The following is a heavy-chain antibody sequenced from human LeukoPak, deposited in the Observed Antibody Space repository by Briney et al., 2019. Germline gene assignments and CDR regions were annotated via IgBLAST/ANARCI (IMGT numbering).Heavy chain of an antibody. Sequence: GSLRLSCAASGFTFSSYSMNWVRQAPGQGLGGVSYITSDSVTMFYADSVKGRFTASRDNAENSMYLQMNSLRAEDTAVYYCARVALRPIDYSNPEFDPWGQGTLVTVSS. CDR3: ARVALRPIDYSNPEFDP. D-gene: IGHD4-11*01. V-gene: IGHV3-48*01. CDR1: GFTFSSYS. J-gene: IGHJ5*02. CDR2: ITSDSVTM.